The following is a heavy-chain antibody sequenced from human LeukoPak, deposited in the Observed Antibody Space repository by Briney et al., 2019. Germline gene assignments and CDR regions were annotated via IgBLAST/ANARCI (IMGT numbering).Heavy chain of an antibody. Sequence: GASVKVSCTVSGYTLTELSMHWVRQAPGKGLEWMGGFDPEDGETIYAQKFQDRVTMTEDTSTDTAYMELSSLRSEDTAVYYCATDGQYSGYLNWGQGTLCTVSS. V-gene: IGHV1-24*01. CDR2: FDPEDGET. J-gene: IGHJ1*01. CDR3: ATDGQYSGYLN. CDR1: GYTLTELS. D-gene: IGHD5-12*01.